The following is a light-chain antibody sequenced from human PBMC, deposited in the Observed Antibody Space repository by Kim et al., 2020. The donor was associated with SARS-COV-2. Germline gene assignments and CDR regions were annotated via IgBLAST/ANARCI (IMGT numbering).Light chain of an antibody. CDR3: SSYTSSSTLV. V-gene: IGLV2-14*03. J-gene: IGLJ2*01. CDR1: SSDVGNYNY. Sequence: QSALTQPASVSGSPGQSITISCTGTSSDVGNYNYVSWYQQHPGKAPKLIIYDVSNRPAGVSDRFSGSKSGNTASLTISGLQVDDEADYYCSSYTSSSTLVFGGGTQLTVL. CDR2: DVS.